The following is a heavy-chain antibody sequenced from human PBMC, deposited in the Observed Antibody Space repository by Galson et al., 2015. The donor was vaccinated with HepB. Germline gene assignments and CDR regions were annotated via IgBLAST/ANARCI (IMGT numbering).Heavy chain of an antibody. V-gene: IGHV3-30*18. D-gene: IGHD6-13*01. CDR3: ANGKGSSSCYFDY. Sequence: SLRLSCAASGFTFSSYGMHWVRQAPGKGLEWVAVISYDGSNKYYADSVKGRFTISRDNSKNTLYLQMNSLRAEDTAVYYCANGKGSSSCYFDYWGQGTLVTVSS. CDR1: GFTFSSYG. CDR2: ISYDGSNK. J-gene: IGHJ4*02.